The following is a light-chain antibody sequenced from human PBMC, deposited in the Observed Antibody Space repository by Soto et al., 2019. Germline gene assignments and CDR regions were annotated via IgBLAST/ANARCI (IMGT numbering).Light chain of an antibody. CDR1: QSVNN. CDR2: DAS. CDR3: QQRANWPLS. J-gene: IGKJ4*01. Sequence: EIVLTQSPATLSLSPGEGVTLSCRASQSVNNLAWYQQKPGQAPRLLIYDASNRATGIPARFSGSGSGTDFTLIITYLEPEDFAVYYCQQRANWPLSFGGGTKVEIK. V-gene: IGKV3-11*01.